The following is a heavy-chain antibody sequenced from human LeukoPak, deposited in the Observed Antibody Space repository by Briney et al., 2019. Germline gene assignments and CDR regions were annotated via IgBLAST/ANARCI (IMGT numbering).Heavy chain of an antibody. V-gene: IGHV1-18*01. D-gene: IGHD5-24*01. CDR2: ISAYNFDT. CDR1: GYTFSNYG. Sequence: GASVKVSCKASGYTFSNYGFSWVRQAPGQGLEWMGWISAYNFDTKYAQKVQGRVTMTTDTSTSTAYMELRSLTSDDTAVYFCARDRGTDGYHPYYYYYMDVWGTGTTVTVSS. J-gene: IGHJ6*03. CDR3: ARDRGTDGYHPYYYYYMDV.